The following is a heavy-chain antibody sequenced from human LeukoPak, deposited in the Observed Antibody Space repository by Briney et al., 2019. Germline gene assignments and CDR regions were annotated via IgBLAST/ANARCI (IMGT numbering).Heavy chain of an antibody. J-gene: IGHJ4*02. Sequence: GGSLRLSCAAPGFTFSNYAMNWVRQAPGKGLEWVSGIRGSGGSTFHADSVKGRFIISRDNSKNTLYLQMNSLSAEDTAVYYCARDWGYWGQGTLVTVSS. CDR3: ARDWGY. V-gene: IGHV3-23*01. D-gene: IGHD3-16*01. CDR2: IRGSGGST. CDR1: GFTFSNYA.